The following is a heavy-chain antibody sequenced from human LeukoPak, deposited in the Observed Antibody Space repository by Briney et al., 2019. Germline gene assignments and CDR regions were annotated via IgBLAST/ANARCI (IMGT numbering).Heavy chain of an antibody. CDR3: ARERGDPYYDFWSGYPPTQNYGMDV. Sequence: GGSLRLSCAASGFTFSSYSMNWVRQAPGRGLEWVSSISSSSSYIYYADSVKGRFTISRDNAKNSLYLQMNSLRAEDTAVYYCARERGDPYYDFWSGYPPTQNYGMDVWGQGTTVTVSS. J-gene: IGHJ6*02. CDR1: GFTFSSYS. D-gene: IGHD3-3*01. V-gene: IGHV3-21*01. CDR2: ISSSSSYI.